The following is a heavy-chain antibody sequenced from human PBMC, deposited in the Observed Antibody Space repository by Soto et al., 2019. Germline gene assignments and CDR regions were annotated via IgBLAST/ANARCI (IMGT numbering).Heavy chain of an antibody. D-gene: IGHD4-17*01. J-gene: IGHJ5*02. CDR3: AREILTDYGDNNWFDP. CDR1: GGSISSGDYY. Sequence: NPSETLSLTCTVSGGSISSGDYYWSWIRQPPGKGLEWIGYIYYSGSTYYNPSLKSRVTISVDTSKNQFSLKLSSVTAADTAVYYCAREILTDYGDNNWFDPWGQGTLVTVSS. CDR2: IYYSGST. V-gene: IGHV4-30-4*01.